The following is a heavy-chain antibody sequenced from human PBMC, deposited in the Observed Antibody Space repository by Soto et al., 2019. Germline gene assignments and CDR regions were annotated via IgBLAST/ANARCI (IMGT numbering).Heavy chain of an antibody. Sequence: GGSLRLSCAASGFTFSSYAMSWVRQAPGKGLEWVSAISGSGGSKYYADSVKGRFTISRDNSKNTLYLQMNSLRVEDTAVYYFAKVKQWLVYGYWGQGTLVTVSS. J-gene: IGHJ4*02. CDR3: AKVKQWLVYGY. V-gene: IGHV3-23*01. CDR2: ISGSGGSK. CDR1: GFTFSSYA. D-gene: IGHD6-19*01.